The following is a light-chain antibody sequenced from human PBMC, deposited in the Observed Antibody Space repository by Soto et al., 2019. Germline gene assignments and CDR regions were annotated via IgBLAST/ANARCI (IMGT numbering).Light chain of an antibody. CDR3: SSYTSSSTRV. J-gene: IGLJ1*01. Sequence: QSALAQPASVSVSPGQSITISCPGTSSDVGGYNYVSWYQQHPGKAPKLMIYDVSNRPSGVSNRFSGSKSGNTASLTISGLQAEDEADYYCSSYTSSSTRVFGTGTKVTVL. CDR1: SSDVGGYNY. CDR2: DVS. V-gene: IGLV2-14*01.